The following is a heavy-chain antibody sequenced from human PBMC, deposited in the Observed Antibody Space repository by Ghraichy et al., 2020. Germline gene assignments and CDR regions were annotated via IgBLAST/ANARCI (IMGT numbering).Heavy chain of an antibody. CDR2: ISGVSGSI. D-gene: IGHD5-24*01. V-gene: IGHV3-23*01. Sequence: GGSLRLSCAVSGFTLGSYVMNWVRQAPGKGLEWVSSISGVSGSIYYADSVKGRFYISRDNSRGTLFLQMNNLRTEDTAVYYCAKVRRGSFPQLADLLFDGWGQGTRVTVSS. J-gene: IGHJ5*02. CDR1: GFTLGSYV. CDR3: AKVRRGSFPQLADLLFDG.